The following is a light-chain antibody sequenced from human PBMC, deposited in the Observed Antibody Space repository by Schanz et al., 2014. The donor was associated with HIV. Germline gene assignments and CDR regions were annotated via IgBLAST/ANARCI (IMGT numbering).Light chain of an antibody. Sequence: EIVLTQSPATLSLSPGERATLSCRASQTVSSSLAWYQQKPGQAPRLLIYDASNRATGIPARFSGSGSGTDFTLTISSLEPEDFAVYFCQYFGNSGGTFGGGTKVEIK. V-gene: IGKV3-11*01. CDR3: QYFGNSGGT. CDR1: QTVSSS. J-gene: IGKJ4*01. CDR2: DAS.